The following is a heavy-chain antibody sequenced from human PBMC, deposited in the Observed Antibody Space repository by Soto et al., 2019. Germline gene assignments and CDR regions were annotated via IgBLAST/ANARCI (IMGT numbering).Heavy chain of an antibody. J-gene: IGHJ4*02. D-gene: IGHD1-7*01. CDR3: AKDRNNWNYGYFDY. CDR2: ISYDGSNK. CDR1: GFTFSSYG. Sequence: QVQLVESGGGVVQPGRSLRLSCAASGFTFSSYGMHWVRQAPGKGLEWVALISYDGSNKYYVDSVKGRFTISRDNSKNTLYLQMNSLSAEDPAVYYCAKDRNNWNYGYFDYWGQGTLVTVSS. V-gene: IGHV3-30*18.